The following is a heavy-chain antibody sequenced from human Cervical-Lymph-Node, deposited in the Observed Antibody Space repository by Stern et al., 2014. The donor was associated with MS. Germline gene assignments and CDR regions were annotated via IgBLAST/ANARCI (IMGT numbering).Heavy chain of an antibody. CDR1: GFIFRTYG. J-gene: IGHJ6*02. D-gene: IGHD1-1*01. Sequence: VQLVESGGGVVQPGRSLRLSCAASGFIFRTYGMHWVRPAPGKGLEWVAGISYDGNDKYSADSVKGRFTISRDNSKNTLYLQMNSLKTEDTAVYYCAKDSQSRTTYHYYGMDVWGQGTTVAVSS. V-gene: IGHV3-30*18. CDR3: AKDSQSRTTYHYYGMDV. CDR2: ISYDGNDK.